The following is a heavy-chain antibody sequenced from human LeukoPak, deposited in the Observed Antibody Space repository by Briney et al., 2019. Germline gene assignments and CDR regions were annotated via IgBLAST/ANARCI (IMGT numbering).Heavy chain of an antibody. CDR3: ARHFWAYGGSYH. D-gene: IGHD1-26*01. CDR1: GGSISSYY. V-gene: IGHV4-39*01. CDR2: IYYSGST. Sequence: PSETLPLTCTVSGGSISSYYWGWIRQPPGKGLEWIGSIYYSGSTYYNPSLKSRVTISVDTSKDQFSLKLSSVTAADTAVYYCARHFWAYGGSYHWGQGTLVTVSS. J-gene: IGHJ4*02.